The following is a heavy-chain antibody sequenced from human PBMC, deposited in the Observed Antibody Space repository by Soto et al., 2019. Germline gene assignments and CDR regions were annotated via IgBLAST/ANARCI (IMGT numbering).Heavy chain of an antibody. J-gene: IGHJ6*03. Sequence: GGSLRLSCAASGFTFSSYAMSWVRQAPGKGLEWVSAISGSGGSTYYADSVKGRFTISRDNSKNTLYLQMNSLRAEETAVYYWAKDLGGPLCSSTSCYGLPYYYYYMDVWGKGTTVTVSS. CDR1: GFTFSSYA. CDR2: ISGSGGST. D-gene: IGHD2-2*01. V-gene: IGHV3-23*01. CDR3: AKDLGGPLCSSTSCYGLPYYYYYMDV.